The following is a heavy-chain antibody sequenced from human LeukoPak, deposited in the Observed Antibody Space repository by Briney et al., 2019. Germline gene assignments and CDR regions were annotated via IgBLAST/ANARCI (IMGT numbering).Heavy chain of an antibody. V-gene: IGHV1-58*01. CDR3: AAEAAYYYDSRYAFDV. CDR1: GFTFTISA. CDR2: IVFGSRNT. Sequence: ASVKVSFKASGFTFTISAVQWVRQARGQRGEGIGWIVFGSRNTNYALKFQERVTITSDMSTSLVYMDLSSLRSEDTAVYYCAAEAAYYYDSRYAFDVWGQGTMVTVSS. D-gene: IGHD3-22*01. J-gene: IGHJ3*01.